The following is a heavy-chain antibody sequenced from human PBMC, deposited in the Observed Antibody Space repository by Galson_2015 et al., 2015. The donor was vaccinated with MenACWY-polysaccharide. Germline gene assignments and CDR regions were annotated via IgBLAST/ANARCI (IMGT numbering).Heavy chain of an antibody. CDR3: ARMETDGYNSVYYYYYMDV. J-gene: IGHJ6*03. CDR1: GGSISSYY. Sequence: SETLSLTCTVSGGSISSYYWSWIRQPPGKGLEWIGYIYYSGSTNYNSSLKSRVTISVDTSKNQFSLKLSSVTAADTAAYYCARMETDGYNSVYYYYYMDVWGKGTTVTVSS. D-gene: IGHD5-24*01. CDR2: IYYSGST. V-gene: IGHV4-59*01.